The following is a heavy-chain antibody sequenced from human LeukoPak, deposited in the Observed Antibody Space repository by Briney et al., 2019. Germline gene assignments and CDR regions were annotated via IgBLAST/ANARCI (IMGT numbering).Heavy chain of an antibody. V-gene: IGHV3-15*07. J-gene: IGHJ4*02. D-gene: IGHD2-21*01. CDR2: IRSKIDGGAT. CDR3: YTSITDY. Sequence: PGGSLRLSCATSGFTLRYYQMNWVRQAPGKGLEWVGRIRSKIDGGATDYAAPVKGRFTISRDDSKNTLYLQINSLKIEDTAMYYCYTSITDYWGQGTLVTVSS. CDR1: GFTLRYYQ.